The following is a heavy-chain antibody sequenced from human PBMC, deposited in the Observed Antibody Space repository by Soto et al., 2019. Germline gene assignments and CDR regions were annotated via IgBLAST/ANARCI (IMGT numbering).Heavy chain of an antibody. J-gene: IGHJ5*01. CDR3: TRDASRDSSARGWFDP. D-gene: IGHD6-13*01. V-gene: IGHV3-21*01. CDR1: GFTFRSFT. Sequence: GGSLRLSCAASGFTFRSFTMNWVRQAPGKGLEWVSTISSNSAYIYYTDALRGRFTISRDNAKNSLHLQMNSLRAEDTAVYYCTRDASRDSSARGWFDPWGPGILVTVSS. CDR2: ISSNSAYI.